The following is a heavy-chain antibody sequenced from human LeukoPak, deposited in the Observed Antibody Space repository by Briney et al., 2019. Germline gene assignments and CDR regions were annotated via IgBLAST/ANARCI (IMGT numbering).Heavy chain of an antibody. CDR3: ARDRTRSGWFDY. D-gene: IGHD6-19*01. CDR1: GFTFSSYS. Sequence: GGSLRLSCAASGFTFSSYSMNWVRQAPGKGLEWVSSISSSSSYIYYADSVKGRFTISRGNAKNSLYLQMNSLRAEDTAVYYCARDRTRSGWFDYWGQGTLVTVSS. V-gene: IGHV3-21*01. J-gene: IGHJ4*02. CDR2: ISSSSSYI.